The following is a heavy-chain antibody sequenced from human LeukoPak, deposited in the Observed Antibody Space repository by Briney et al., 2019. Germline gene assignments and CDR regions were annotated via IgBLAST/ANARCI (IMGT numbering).Heavy chain of an antibody. CDR1: GVTFTNYA. V-gene: IGHV3-33*01. CDR2: IWDDGGNK. D-gene: IGHD6-19*01. J-gene: IGHJ4*02. Sequence: PGGSLRLSCAASGVTFTNYAMHWVRQAPGKGLEWVAVIWDDGGNKFYADSVKGRFTISRDNSKNTLYLQMNSLRAEETAVYYCARDRDSSDWYNEVFDYWGQGTLVTVSS. CDR3: ARDRDSSDWYNEVFDY.